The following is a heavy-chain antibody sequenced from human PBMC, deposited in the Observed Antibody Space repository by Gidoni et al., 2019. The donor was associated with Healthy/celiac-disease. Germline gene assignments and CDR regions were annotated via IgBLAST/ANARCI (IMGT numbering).Heavy chain of an antibody. V-gene: IGHV2-5*02. CDR2: IYWDDDK. CDR3: AHSTYYDSSGYHPVDY. J-gene: IGHJ4*02. D-gene: IGHD3-22*01. Sequence: QITLKESGPTLVKPTQTLTLTCTFSGFSLSTSGVGVGWIRQPPGKALEWLALIYWDDDKRYSPSLKSRLTITKDTSKNQVVLTMTNMDPVDTATYYCAHSTYYDSSGYHPVDYWGQGTLVTVSS. CDR1: GFSLSTSGVG.